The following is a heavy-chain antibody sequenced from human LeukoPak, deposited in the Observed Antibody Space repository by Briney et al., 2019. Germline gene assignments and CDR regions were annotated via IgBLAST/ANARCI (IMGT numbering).Heavy chain of an antibody. V-gene: IGHV3-23*01. CDR3: AKQSLYDSSGHFHY. CDR1: GFTFSSYA. J-gene: IGHJ4*02. D-gene: IGHD3-22*01. CDR2: ITGSGGYT. Sequence: GGSLRLSCAAPGFTFSSYAMTWVRQAPGKGLEWVSTITGSGGYTYYADSVKGRFTISRDNSKNTLFLRMNSLRAEDTAVYFCAKQSLYDSSGHFHYWGQGTLVTVSS.